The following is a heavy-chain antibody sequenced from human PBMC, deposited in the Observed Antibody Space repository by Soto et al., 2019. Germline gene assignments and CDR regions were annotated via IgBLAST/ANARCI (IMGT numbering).Heavy chain of an antibody. CDR1: GGSISSYY. D-gene: IGHD6-6*01. Sequence: PSETLSLTCTVSGGSISSYYWSWIRQPPGKGLEWIGYIYYSGSTNYNPSLKSRVTISVDTSKNQFSLKLSSVTAADTAVYYCARQEDSSSLGYFDYWGQGTLVTVSS. CDR2: IYYSGST. CDR3: ARQEDSSSLGYFDY. J-gene: IGHJ4*02. V-gene: IGHV4-59*08.